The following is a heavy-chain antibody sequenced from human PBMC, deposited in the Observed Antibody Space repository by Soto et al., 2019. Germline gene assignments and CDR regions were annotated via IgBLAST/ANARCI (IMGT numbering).Heavy chain of an antibody. J-gene: IGHJ4*02. CDR1: GFTFDDYA. CDR2: ISWNSGSI. D-gene: IGHD2-15*01. CDR3: AKDCSGGSCLDY. Sequence: GGSLRLSCAASGFTFDDYAMHWVRQAPGKGLEWVSGISWNSGSIGYADSVKGRFTISRDNAKNSLYLQMNSLRAEDTALYYCAKDCSGGSCLDYWGQGTLVTVSS. V-gene: IGHV3-9*01.